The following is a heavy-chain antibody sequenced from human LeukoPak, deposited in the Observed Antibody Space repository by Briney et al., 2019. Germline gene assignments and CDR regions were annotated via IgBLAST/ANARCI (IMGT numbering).Heavy chain of an antibody. CDR1: GFTFSNYG. J-gene: IGHJ3*02. CDR3: ARGKYEQQLELGAFDI. CDR2: IYSGGST. Sequence: PGGSLRLSCAASGFTFSNYGMSWVRQSPEKGLEWVSVIYSGGSTYYADSVKGRFTISRDNSKNTLYLQMNSLRAEDTAVYYCARGKYEQQLELGAFDIWGQGTMVTVSS. V-gene: IGHV3-53*01. D-gene: IGHD6-13*01.